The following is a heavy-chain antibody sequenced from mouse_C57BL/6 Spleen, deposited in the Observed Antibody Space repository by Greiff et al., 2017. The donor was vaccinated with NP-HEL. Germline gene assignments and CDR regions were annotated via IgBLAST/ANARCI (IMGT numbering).Heavy chain of an antibody. CDR3: ARKEAGTGAMDY. J-gene: IGHJ4*01. D-gene: IGHD6-1*01. CDR1: GYTFTSYG. V-gene: IGHV1-81*01. Sequence: QVQLKQSGAELARPGASVKLSCKASGYTFTSYGISWVKQRTGQGLEWIGEIYPRSGNTYYNEKFKGKATLTADKSSSTAYMELRSLTSEDSAVYFCARKEAGTGAMDYWGQGTSVTVSS. CDR2: IYPRSGNT.